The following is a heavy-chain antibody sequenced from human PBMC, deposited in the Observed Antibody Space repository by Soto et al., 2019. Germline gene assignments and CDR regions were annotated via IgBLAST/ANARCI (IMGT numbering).Heavy chain of an antibody. CDR1: GFTFSYYN. CDR2: ISNGGSPI. D-gene: IGHD6-13*01. Sequence: PGGPLILSCAASGFTFSYYNMNWVRQAPGKGLEWVSYISNGGSPIYYADSVEGRFTISRDNAKNLLYLQMNSLRADDTAVYYCTRGGSNWSVDYWGQGTLVTVSS. CDR3: TRGGSNWSVDY. V-gene: IGHV3-48*01. J-gene: IGHJ4*02.